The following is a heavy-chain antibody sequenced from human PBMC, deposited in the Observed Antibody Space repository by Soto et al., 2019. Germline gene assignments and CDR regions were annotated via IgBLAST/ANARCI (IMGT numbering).Heavy chain of an antibody. CDR3: ARAQGFDWLLLEAFDI. CDR2: IYYSGST. V-gene: IGHV4-31*11. Sequence: PSETLSLTCAVSGGSISSGGYSWSWIRQHPGKGLEWIGYIYYSGSTYYNPSLKSRVTISVDTSKNQFSLKLSSVTAADTAVYYCARAQGFDWLLLEAFDIWGQGTMVTVSS. CDR1: GGSISSGGYS. D-gene: IGHD3-9*01. J-gene: IGHJ3*02.